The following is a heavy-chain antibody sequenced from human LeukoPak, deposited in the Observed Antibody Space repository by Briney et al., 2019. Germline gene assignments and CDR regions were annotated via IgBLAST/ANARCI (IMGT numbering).Heavy chain of an antibody. CDR2: ISGSGAST. J-gene: IGHJ4*02. Sequence: GGSLRLSCTASGFTFSSYAMSWVRQAPGKGLEWVSAISGSGASTYYADSVRGRFTTSRDNSENTLYLQMNSLRAEDTAVYYCVKGGNAYRPYYFDYWGQGTLVTVSS. CDR1: GFTFSSYA. V-gene: IGHV3-23*01. D-gene: IGHD3-16*01. CDR3: VKGGNAYRPYYFDY.